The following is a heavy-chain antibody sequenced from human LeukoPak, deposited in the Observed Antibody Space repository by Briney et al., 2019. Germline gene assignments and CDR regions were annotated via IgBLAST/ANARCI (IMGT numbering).Heavy chain of an antibody. D-gene: IGHD3-9*01. CDR3: AREKFPTGFDKWFDP. V-gene: IGHV4-61*02. CDR1: GDAISNSDYH. Sequence: SETLSLTCSVSGDAISNSDYHWAWIRQSAGKGLEWIGRVSSSGTAIYNFSLMSRVTLSVDASKNQFSLKMTSVTAADTAVYYCAREKFPTGFDKWFDPWGQGTLVSVSS. CDR2: VSSSGTA. J-gene: IGHJ5*02.